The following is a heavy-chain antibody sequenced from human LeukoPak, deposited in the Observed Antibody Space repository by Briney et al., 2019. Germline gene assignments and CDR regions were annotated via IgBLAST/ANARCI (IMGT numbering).Heavy chain of an antibody. CDR2: IYYSGST. CDR1: GGSISSDDFC. CDR3: AKSREEIRGLDAFDI. D-gene: IGHD5-24*01. Sequence: SETLSLTCSVSGGSISSDDFCWNWIRQHPGKGLEWIGYIYYSGSTYYNPSLKSRVALSVDTSKNQFSLKLSSLTAADTAVYYCAKSREEIRGLDAFDIWGQGTMVTVSS. J-gene: IGHJ3*02. V-gene: IGHV4-31*03.